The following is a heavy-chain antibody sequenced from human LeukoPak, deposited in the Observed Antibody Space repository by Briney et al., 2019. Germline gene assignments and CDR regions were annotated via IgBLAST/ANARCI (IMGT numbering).Heavy chain of an antibody. D-gene: IGHD6-19*01. Sequence: PGGSLRLSCSASGFTFSSYAMHWVRQAPGKGLEYVSAISSNGGSTYYADSVKGRFTISRDNSKNTLYLQMSSLRAEDTAVYYCVKSSRSGWSSSLFDYWGQGTPVTVSS. CDR3: VKSSRSGWSSSLFDY. J-gene: IGHJ4*02. CDR1: GFTFSSYA. V-gene: IGHV3-64D*06. CDR2: ISSNGGST.